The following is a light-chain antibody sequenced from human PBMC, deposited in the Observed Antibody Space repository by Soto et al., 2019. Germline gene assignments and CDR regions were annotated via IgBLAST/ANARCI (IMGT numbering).Light chain of an antibody. J-gene: IGLJ2*01. CDR3: GSYAGANSVV. V-gene: IGLV2-8*01. CDR1: SRDVGGYNY. Sequence: QSALTQPPSASGSPGQSVTISCTGMSRDVGGYNYVSWYQQHPGKAPKLMIYEVIKRPSGVPDRFSGSKSGNTASLDVSGLQAEDEAYYYCGSYAGANSVVFGGGTKLTVL. CDR2: EVI.